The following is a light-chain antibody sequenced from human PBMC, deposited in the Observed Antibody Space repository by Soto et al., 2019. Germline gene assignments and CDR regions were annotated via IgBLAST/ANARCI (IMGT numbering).Light chain of an antibody. J-gene: IGKJ1*01. Sequence: DIQMTQSPSTLSASVGVRVTITSRASQSISSWLAWYQQKSGKAPKLLIYKPSSLESGVPSRFSGSGSGTEFTLTISSLQPDDFATYYFQQYNNYPWTFGQGTKVEIK. CDR1: QSISSW. CDR3: QQYNNYPWT. V-gene: IGKV1-5*03. CDR2: KPS.